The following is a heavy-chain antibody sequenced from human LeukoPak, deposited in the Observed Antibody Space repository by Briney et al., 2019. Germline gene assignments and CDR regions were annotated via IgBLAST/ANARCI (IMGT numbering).Heavy chain of an antibody. CDR3: ARALSSGYYSLNY. D-gene: IGHD3-22*01. Sequence: KPSETLSLTCAVYGGSFSGYYWSWIRQPPGKGLEWIGEINHSGSTNYNPSLKSRVTLSVDTSKNQFSLKLSSVTAADTAVYYCARALSSGYYSLNYWGQGTLVTVSS. CDR2: INHSGST. J-gene: IGHJ4*02. CDR1: GGSFSGYY. V-gene: IGHV4-34*01.